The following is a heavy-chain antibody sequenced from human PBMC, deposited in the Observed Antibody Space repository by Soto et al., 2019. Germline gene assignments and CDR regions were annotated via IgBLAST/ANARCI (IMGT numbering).Heavy chain of an antibody. CDR3: ARGYGSGSYYKYDY. CDR1: GYTFTSYD. Sequence: GASVKVSCKASGYTFTSYDINWVRQATGQGLEWTGWMNPNSGNTGYAQKFQGRVTMTRNPSISTAYMELSSLRSEDTAVYYCARGYGSGSYYKYDYWGQGTLVTVSS. J-gene: IGHJ4*02. V-gene: IGHV1-8*01. D-gene: IGHD3-10*01. CDR2: MNPNSGNT.